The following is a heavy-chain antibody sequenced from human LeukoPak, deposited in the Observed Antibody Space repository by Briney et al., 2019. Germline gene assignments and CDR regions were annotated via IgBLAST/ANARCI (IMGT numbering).Heavy chain of an antibody. V-gene: IGHV4-39*01. CDR2: MYYRGNT. CDR3: ARHPHYYFDNTAR. CDR1: GDSVRTSNSY. J-gene: IGHJ4*02. Sequence: PSETLSLTCTVSGDSVRTSNSYWGWIRQPPGKGLEWIGSMYYRGNTYYNPSLKSRVTISVDTSKNQLSLRLSSVTAADTAVYYCARHPHYYFDNTARWGQGTLVTVSS. D-gene: IGHD3-22*01.